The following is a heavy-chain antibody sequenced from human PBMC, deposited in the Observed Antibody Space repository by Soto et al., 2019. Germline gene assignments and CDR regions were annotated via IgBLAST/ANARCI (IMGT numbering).Heavy chain of an antibody. CDR2: IFSNDEK. V-gene: IGHV2-26*01. Sequence: SGPTLVNPTETLTLTCTASGFSLSNPKMGVSWIRQSPGRALEWLAHIFSNDEKSYNTSLKSRLTNSKDTSKSQVALTMTSMDPVDTATYYCARLTYYNFWSGSYIEVFYFDYWGQGTLVTVSS. D-gene: IGHD3-3*01. CDR3: ARLTYYNFWSGSYIEVFYFDY. J-gene: IGHJ4*02. CDR1: GFSLSNPKMG.